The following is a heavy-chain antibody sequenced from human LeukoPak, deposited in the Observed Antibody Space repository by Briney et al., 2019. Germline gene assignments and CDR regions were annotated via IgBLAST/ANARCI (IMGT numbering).Heavy chain of an antibody. J-gene: IGHJ4*02. V-gene: IGHV3-30*18. CDR3: AKDRNRYCSGGSCLPEA. CDR1: GFTFSSYG. D-gene: IGHD2-15*01. CDR2: ISYDGGNK. Sequence: PGGSLRLSCAASGFTFSSYGMHWVRQAPGKGLEWVAVISYDGGNKYYADSVKGRFTISRDNSKNTLYLQMNSLRAEDTAVYYCAKDRNRYCSGGSCLPEAWGQGTLVTVSS.